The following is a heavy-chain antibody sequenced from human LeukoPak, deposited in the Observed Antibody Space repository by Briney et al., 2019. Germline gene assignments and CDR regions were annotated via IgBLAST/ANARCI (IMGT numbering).Heavy chain of an antibody. J-gene: IGHJ1*01. Sequence: GGSLRLSCAASGFTFSNFWMHWVRQAPGKGLVWVALIYGDGSFTRYADSVKGRFTISRDNAKNSLYLQMNSLRAEDTAVYYCARAWREAAAFVYFHHWGQGTLVTVSS. D-gene: IGHD6-13*01. CDR3: ARAWREAAAFVYFHH. CDR2: IYGDGSFT. V-gene: IGHV3-74*01. CDR1: GFTFSNFW.